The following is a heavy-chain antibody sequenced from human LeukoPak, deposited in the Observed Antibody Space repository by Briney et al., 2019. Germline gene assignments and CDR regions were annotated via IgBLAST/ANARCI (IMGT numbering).Heavy chain of an antibody. J-gene: IGHJ4*02. D-gene: IGHD3-22*01. Sequence: ASVKVSCKPSGYTFTNYDINWVRQATGQGLEWMGWMNPNSGNTGYAQKFQGRVTMTRNTSISTAYMELSSLRSEDTAVYYCARVQSYYYDSSGYYYDYWGQGTLVTVSS. V-gene: IGHV1-8*01. CDR1: GYTFTNYD. CDR2: MNPNSGNT. CDR3: ARVQSYYYDSSGYYYDY.